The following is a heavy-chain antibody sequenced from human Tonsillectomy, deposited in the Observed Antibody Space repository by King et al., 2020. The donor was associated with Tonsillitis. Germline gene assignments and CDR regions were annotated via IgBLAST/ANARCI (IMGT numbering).Heavy chain of an antibody. V-gene: IGHV4-31*03. CDR3: ARAIYGSGSYTYYFDY. D-gene: IGHD3-10*01. J-gene: IGHJ4*02. Sequence: VQLQESGPGLVKPSQTLSLTCTVSGGSISSGGYYWSGIRQHPGKGLEWIGYIYYSGSAYYNPSLKSRVTISLDTSKNQFSLKLSPVTAADTAVYYCARAIYGSGSYTYYFDYWGQGTLVTDSS. CDR1: GGSISSGGYY. CDR2: IYYSGSA.